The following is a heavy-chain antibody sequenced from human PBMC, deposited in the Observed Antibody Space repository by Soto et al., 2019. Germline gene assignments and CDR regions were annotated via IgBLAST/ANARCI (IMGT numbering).Heavy chain of an antibody. D-gene: IGHD2-21*01. CDR3: ARVRIEVVIAF. CDR1: GGSISSGGYY. CDR2: IYYSGST. V-gene: IGHV4-31*03. J-gene: IGHJ1*01. Sequence: SKNLSLTCTVSGGSISSGGYYWSWIRQHPGKGLEWIGYIYYSGSTYYNPSLKSRVTISVDTSKNQFSLKLSSVTAADTAVYYCARVRIEVVIAFRGQGTLVSVSS.